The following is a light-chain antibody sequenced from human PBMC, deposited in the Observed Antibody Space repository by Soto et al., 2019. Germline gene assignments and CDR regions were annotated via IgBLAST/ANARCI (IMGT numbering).Light chain of an antibody. V-gene: IGKV3-20*01. Sequence: EIVFTQSPGTLSFSPGERATLSCRASQSVSSSYLAWYQQKPGQAPRLLIYGASSRATGIPDRISGSGSGTDFTLTISRLEPEDFAVYYCQQYGSSPLTFGQGTKVDIK. CDR1: QSVSSSY. J-gene: IGKJ1*01. CDR3: QQYGSSPLT. CDR2: GAS.